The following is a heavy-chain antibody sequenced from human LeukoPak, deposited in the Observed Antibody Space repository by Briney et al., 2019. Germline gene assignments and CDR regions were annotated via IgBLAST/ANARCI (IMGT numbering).Heavy chain of an antibody. J-gene: IGHJ4*02. V-gene: IGHV4-59*08. D-gene: IGHD3-16*01. CDR1: GGSISSYY. CDR3: ARQGFGSSYFDY. Sequence: PSETLSLTCTVSGGSISSYYWSWIRQPPGKGQEWIGYIYYSGSTNYNPSLKSRVTISLDTSKNQFSLKLSSVTAADTAVYYCARQGFGSSYFDYWGQGTLVTVSS. CDR2: IYYSGST.